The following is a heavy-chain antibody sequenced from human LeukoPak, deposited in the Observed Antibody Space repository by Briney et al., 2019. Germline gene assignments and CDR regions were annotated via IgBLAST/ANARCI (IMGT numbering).Heavy chain of an antibody. J-gene: IGHJ4*02. D-gene: IGHD7-27*01. CDR1: GYTFTSYG. Sequence: ASVKVSCKASGYTFTSYGISWVRQAPGQGLEWMGWMSPNSGDTGYAQKFQGRVTMTSDSSISTAYMELSSLRSEDTAIYYCVRTPPNWGSDYWGQGTLVTVSS. CDR2: MSPNSGDT. CDR3: VRTPPNWGSDY. V-gene: IGHV1-8*02.